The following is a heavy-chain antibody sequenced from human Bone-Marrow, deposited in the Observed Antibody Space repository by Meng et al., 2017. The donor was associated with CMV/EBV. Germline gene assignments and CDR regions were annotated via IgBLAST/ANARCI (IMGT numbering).Heavy chain of an antibody. CDR1: GFTFSTYT. V-gene: IGHV3-23*01. D-gene: IGHD5-18*01. J-gene: IGHJ6*01. CDR2: IRGRDGSA. CDR3: ARGDTAMTPGYYYGVDV. Sequence: GGSLRLSCAASGFTFSTYTMSWVRQAPGKGLEWVSRIRGRDGSAAYADSVKGRFTISRDNSKNTQYLQMNSLRPEDTAVYYCARGDTAMTPGYYYGVDVWGQGTTVTIYS.